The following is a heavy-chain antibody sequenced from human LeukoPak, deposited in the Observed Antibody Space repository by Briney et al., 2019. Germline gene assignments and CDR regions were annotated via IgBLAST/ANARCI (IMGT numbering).Heavy chain of an antibody. J-gene: IGHJ4*02. CDR2: ISVYNGDT. V-gene: IGHV1-18*01. CDR3: ARAWNILAANYNQSPFDY. D-gene: IGHD3-9*01. Sequence: ASVKVSCKASGFTFIDYTFGWVRQAPGQGLEWIGWISVYNGDTIYAQKFQGRVSMTTDTSTGTAYLDLRSLRSDDTAVYYCARAWNILAANYNQSPFDYWGQGTLVTVSS. CDR1: GFTFIDYT.